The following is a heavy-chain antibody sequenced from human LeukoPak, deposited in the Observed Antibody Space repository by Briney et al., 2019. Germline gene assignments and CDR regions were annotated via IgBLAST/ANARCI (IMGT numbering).Heavy chain of an antibody. Sequence: GGSLRLSCAASGSTFRRYGMSWVRQAPGKGLEWVSAISGSGDTTSYADSVKGRFTISRVNSKNTLSLQMNGLRAEDAAVYYCAKDTGYTTMVSYFDNWGQGTLVTVSS. CDR3: AKDTGYTTMVSYFDN. J-gene: IGHJ4*02. D-gene: IGHD5-18*01. CDR1: GSTFRRYG. V-gene: IGHV3-23*01. CDR2: ISGSGDTT.